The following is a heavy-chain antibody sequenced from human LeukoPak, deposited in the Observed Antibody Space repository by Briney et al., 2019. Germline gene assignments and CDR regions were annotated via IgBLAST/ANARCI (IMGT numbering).Heavy chain of an antibody. CDR3: ARVGAWSYDIDY. D-gene: IGHD1-26*01. CDR2: IRYDGSNK. V-gene: IGHV3-30*02. J-gene: IGHJ4*02. Sequence: GGSLRLSCAASGFTFSSYGMHWVRQAPGKGLEGVAFIRYDGSNKYYADSVKGRFTISTDNSKNTLYLQMNSLRDEDTAVYYCARVGAWSYDIDYWGQGTLVTVSS. CDR1: GFTFSSYG.